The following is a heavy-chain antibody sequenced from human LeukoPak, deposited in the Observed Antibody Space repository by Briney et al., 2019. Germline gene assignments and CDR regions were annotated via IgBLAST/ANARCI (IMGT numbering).Heavy chain of an antibody. J-gene: IGHJ4*02. CDR2: VSSSGATT. Sequence: QSGGSLRLSCAASGFTFSSYAMSWVRQAPGKGLEWVSSVSSSGATTDYADSVKGRFTISRDNSKNTLYLQVNSLRAEDTATYYCARTLSGHYRDFWGQGTLVIVSS. CDR3: ARTLSGHYRDF. V-gene: IGHV3-23*01. D-gene: IGHD1-26*01. CDR1: GFTFSSYA.